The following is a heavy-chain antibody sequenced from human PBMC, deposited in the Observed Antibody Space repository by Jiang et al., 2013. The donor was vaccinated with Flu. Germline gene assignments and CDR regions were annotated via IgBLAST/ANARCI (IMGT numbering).Heavy chain of an antibody. Sequence: GLVKPSETLSLTCAVSGGSISSSTYYWGWIRQPPVKGLEWIGSIYYSGSNYYNPSLRSRVTISVDTSKNQFSLKLSSVTAADTAVYYCARSTQVWQWPNHNWFDPWGQGTLVTVSS. CDR1: GGSISSSTYY. V-gene: IGHV4-39*07. J-gene: IGHJ5*02. D-gene: IGHD6-19*01. CDR3: ARSTQVWQWPNHNWFDP. CDR2: IYYSGSN.